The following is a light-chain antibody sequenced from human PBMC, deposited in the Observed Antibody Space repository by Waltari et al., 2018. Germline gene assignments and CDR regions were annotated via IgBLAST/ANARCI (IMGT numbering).Light chain of an antibody. V-gene: IGLV3-27*01. CDR1: VLAKKY. CDR3: YSAADNNRL. CDR2: KDS. Sequence: SYELTQPSSVSVSPGQTATITCSGNVLAKKYVRWFQQKPGQAPVVVIYKDSERPSGIPERFSGSSSGTTVTLTISGAQSEDEADYYCYSAADNNRLFGGGTKLTVL. J-gene: IGLJ2*01.